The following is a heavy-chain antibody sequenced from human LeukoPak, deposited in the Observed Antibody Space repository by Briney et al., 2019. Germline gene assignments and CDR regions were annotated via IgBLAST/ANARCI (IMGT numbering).Heavy chain of an antibody. CDR1: GYTFTSYD. J-gene: IGHJ4*02. Sequence: ASVKVSCKASGYTFTSYDINWVRQAPGQGLEWMGWMNPNSGNTGYAQKFQGRVTMTRNTSISTAYMGLSSLRSEDRAVYYCARGSITMVPSIDYWGQGTLVTVSS. D-gene: IGHD3-10*01. CDR3: ARGSITMVPSIDY. CDR2: MNPNSGNT. V-gene: IGHV1-8*01.